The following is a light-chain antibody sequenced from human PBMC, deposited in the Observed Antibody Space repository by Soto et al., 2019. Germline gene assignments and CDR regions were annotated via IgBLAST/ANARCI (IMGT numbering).Light chain of an antibody. J-gene: IGLJ1*01. CDR2: EGS. Sequence: QSVLTQPASVSGSRGQSITISCTGTSSDVGSYNLVSWYQQHPGKAPKLMIYEGSKRPSGVSNRFPGSKSGNTASLTISGLQAEDEADYYCCSYAGSSTYVFGTGTKVTVL. CDR3: CSYAGSSTYV. V-gene: IGLV2-23*01. CDR1: SSDVGSYNL.